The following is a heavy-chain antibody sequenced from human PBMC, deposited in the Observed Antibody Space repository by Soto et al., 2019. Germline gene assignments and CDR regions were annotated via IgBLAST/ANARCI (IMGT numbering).Heavy chain of an antibody. CDR3: ATGSRGWFDP. Sequence: PSETLSLRCAVYRGSFSVDCWSWIRQPQGKGLEWIVEMNHSGNTNYNPSLKSRVTISVDTSMNQLFLKLTSVTAADPPVYYCATGSRGWFDPWRQGTLVTASS. V-gene: IGHV4-34*01. CDR1: RGSFSVDC. J-gene: IGHJ5*02. CDR2: MNHSGNT. D-gene: IGHD1-1*01.